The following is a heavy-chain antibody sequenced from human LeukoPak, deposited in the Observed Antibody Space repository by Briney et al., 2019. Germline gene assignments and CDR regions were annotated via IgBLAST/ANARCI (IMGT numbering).Heavy chain of an antibody. D-gene: IGHD4-17*01. Sequence: ASVKVSCKASGGTFSSYAISWVRQAPGQGLEWMGGIIPIFGTANYAQKFQGRVTITADESTSTAYMELSSLRSEDTAVYYCAINDYGDQVPYWGQGTLVTVSS. CDR2: IIPIFGTA. CDR3: AINDYGDQVPY. V-gene: IGHV1-69*13. CDR1: GGTFSSYA. J-gene: IGHJ4*02.